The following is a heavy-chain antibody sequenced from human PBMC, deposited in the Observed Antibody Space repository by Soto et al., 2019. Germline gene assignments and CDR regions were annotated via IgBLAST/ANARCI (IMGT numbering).Heavy chain of an antibody. J-gene: IGHJ4*02. CDR2: IYYSGST. V-gene: IGHV4-59*01. CDR3: AGGPMGYYS. D-gene: IGHD3-22*01. CDR1: RGSMNTYY. Sequence: SETLSLTCTVSRGSMNTYYWSWIRQPPGKGLEWIGYIYYSGSTNYNPSLKSRVTISVDTSKNQFSLKLSSVTAADAAVYYCAGGPMGYYSWGQGTLVTVSS.